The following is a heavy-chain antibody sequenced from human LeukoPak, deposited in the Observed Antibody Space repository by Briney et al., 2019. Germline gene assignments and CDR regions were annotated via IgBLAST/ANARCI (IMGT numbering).Heavy chain of an antibody. V-gene: IGHV4-39*07. J-gene: IGHJ5*02. CDR1: GGSISSSSYY. CDR3: ARVSFYYGSGSYYSSFDP. CDR2: IYYSGST. Sequence: PSETLSLTCTVSGGSISSSSYYWGWIRQPPGKGLEWIGSIYYSGSTYYNPSLKSRVTISVDTSKNQFSLKLSSVTAADTAVYYCARVSFYYGSGSYYSSFDPWGQGTLVTVSS. D-gene: IGHD3-10*01.